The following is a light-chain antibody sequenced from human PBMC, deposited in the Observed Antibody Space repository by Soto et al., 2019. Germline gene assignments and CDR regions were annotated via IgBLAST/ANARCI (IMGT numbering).Light chain of an antibody. CDR1: QSLLHSNGYNY. Sequence: EIVMTQSPLPLPVTPGEPASISCRSSQSLLHSNGYNYLDWYLQRPGQSPQLLIYLGSNRASGVPARFSGGGSGTDFTLKISRVEDEDVGVYYCMQALQTPFTFGQGTKLEIK. J-gene: IGKJ2*01. CDR3: MQALQTPFT. CDR2: LGS. V-gene: IGKV2-28*01.